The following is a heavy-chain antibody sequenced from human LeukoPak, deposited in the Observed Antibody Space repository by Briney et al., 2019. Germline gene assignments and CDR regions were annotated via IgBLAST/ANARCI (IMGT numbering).Heavy chain of an antibody. CDR3: ARLRLGSSWYSFDP. CDR1: GGSFSGYY. D-gene: IGHD6-13*01. Sequence: SETLSLTCAVYGGSFSGYYWSWIRQPPGKGLEWIGEINHSGSTNYNPSLKSRVTISVDTSKNQFSLKLSSVTAADTAVYYCARLRLGSSWYSFDPWGQGTLVTVSS. J-gene: IGHJ5*02. V-gene: IGHV4-34*01. CDR2: INHSGST.